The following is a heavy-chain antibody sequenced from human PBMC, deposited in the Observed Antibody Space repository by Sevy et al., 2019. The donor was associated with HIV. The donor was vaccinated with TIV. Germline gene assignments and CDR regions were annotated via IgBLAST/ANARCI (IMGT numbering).Heavy chain of an antibody. CDR1: GGSISSGNYL. J-gene: IGHJ4*02. V-gene: IGHV4-39*01. CDR3: ARNFDY. Sequence: SETLSLTCTVSGGSISSGNYLWSWIRQTPGKGLEWIGTVHYSGRTYYNPSLKSRVTISEDTSKNQFSLNLNSVTAAVTAVYFCARNFDYWGQGTLVTVSS. CDR2: VHYSGRT.